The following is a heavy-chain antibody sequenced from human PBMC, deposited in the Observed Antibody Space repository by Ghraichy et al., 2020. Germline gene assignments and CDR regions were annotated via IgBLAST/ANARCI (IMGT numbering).Heavy chain of an antibody. Sequence: LSLTCAASGFTFSSYAMSWVRQAPGKGLEWVSAISGSGGSTYYADSVKGRFTISRDNSKNTLYLQMNSLRAEDTAVYYCAKDWKGYCTNGVCVTLFDYWGQGTLVTVSS. CDR1: GFTFSSYA. CDR2: ISGSGGST. V-gene: IGHV3-23*01. D-gene: IGHD2-8*01. CDR3: AKDWKGYCTNGVCVTLFDY. J-gene: IGHJ4*02.